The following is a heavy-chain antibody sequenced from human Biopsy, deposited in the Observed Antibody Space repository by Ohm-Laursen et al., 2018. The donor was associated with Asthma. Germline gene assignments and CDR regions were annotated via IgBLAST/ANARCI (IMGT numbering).Heavy chain of an antibody. CDR2: IHYSGST. V-gene: IGHV4-30-4*01. D-gene: IGHD2-15*01. CDR3: ARGGSGGKVYYFDS. CDR1: GASIKTDDHY. Sequence: SQTLSLTCTVSGASIKTDDHYWSWLRQPPGKGLEWFGFIHYSGSTSYNPSLKGGVTISVDTSKNQFSLKLSSVTAADTALYYCARGGSGGKVYYFDSWGLGTLVTVSS. J-gene: IGHJ4*02.